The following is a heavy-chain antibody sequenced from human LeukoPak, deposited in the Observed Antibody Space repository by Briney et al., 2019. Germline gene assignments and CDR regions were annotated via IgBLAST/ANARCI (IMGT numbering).Heavy chain of an antibody. Sequence: AGGSLRLSCAASGFTFSSYTMNWVRQAPGKGLEWVSSITDSSSSMYYADSVKGRFTISRDNAKNSLYLQMNSLRAEDTAVYYCARDFSSGSYYGDYYFDYWGQGTLVTVSS. CDR1: GFTFSSYT. J-gene: IGHJ4*02. CDR3: ARDFSSGSYYGDYYFDY. CDR2: ITDSSSSM. D-gene: IGHD1-26*01. V-gene: IGHV3-21*01.